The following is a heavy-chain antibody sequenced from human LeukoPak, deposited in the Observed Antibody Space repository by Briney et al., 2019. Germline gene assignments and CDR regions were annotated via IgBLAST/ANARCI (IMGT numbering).Heavy chain of an antibody. CDR2: ISSSSSTI. Sequence: ETLSLTCAVSGGSISTNNWWSWVRQPPGKGLEWVSYISSSSSTIYYADSVKGRFTISRDNAKNSLYLQMNSLRDEDTAVYYCAREGSSSWQYYYYGMDVWGQGTTVTVSS. D-gene: IGHD6-13*01. V-gene: IGHV3-48*02. J-gene: IGHJ6*02. CDR3: AREGSSSWQYYYYGMDV. CDR1: GGSISTNNW.